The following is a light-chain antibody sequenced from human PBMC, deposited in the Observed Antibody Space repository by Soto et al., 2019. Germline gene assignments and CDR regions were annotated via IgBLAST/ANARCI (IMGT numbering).Light chain of an antibody. V-gene: IGLV2-14*01. CDR3: SSYTSSSTPC. J-gene: IGLJ1*01. Sequence: SALTQPASVSGSPGQSITLSCTGTSSDVGGYNYVSWYQQHPGKAPKLMIYDVSNRPSGVSNRFSGSKSGNTASLTISGLQAEDEADYYCSSYTSSSTPCFGTGTKLTVL. CDR2: DVS. CDR1: SSDVGGYNY.